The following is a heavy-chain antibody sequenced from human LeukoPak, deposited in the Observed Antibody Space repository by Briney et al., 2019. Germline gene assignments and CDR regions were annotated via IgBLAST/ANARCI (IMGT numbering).Heavy chain of an antibody. Sequence: GGSLRLSCAASGFTFSSYAMQWVRQAPGKGLEWVAVISYDGSNKYYADSVKGRFTISRDNSKNTLYLQMNSLRAEDTAVYYCARLALAARNFDYWGQGTLVTVSS. CDR2: ISYDGSNK. V-gene: IGHV3-30-3*01. CDR1: GFTFSSYA. CDR3: ARLALAARNFDY. J-gene: IGHJ4*02. D-gene: IGHD6-6*01.